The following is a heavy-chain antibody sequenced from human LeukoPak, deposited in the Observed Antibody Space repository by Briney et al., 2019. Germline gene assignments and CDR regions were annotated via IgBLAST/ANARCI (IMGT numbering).Heavy chain of an antibody. J-gene: IGHJ5*02. CDR3: ARDRRDGDKRIGWFDP. D-gene: IGHD4-17*01. CDR1: GYSISSGYY. V-gene: IGHV4-38-2*02. Sequence: SETLSLTCTVSGYSISSGYYWGWIRQPPGKGLEWIGSIYHSGSTYYNPSLKSRVTISVDTSKNQFSLKLSSVTAADTAVYYCARDRRDGDKRIGWFDPWGQGTLVTVSS. CDR2: IYHSGST.